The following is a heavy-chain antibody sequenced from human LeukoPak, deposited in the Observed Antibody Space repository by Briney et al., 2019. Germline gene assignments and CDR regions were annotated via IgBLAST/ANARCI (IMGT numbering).Heavy chain of an antibody. V-gene: IGHV4-34*01. Sequence: PSETLSLTCAVYGGSFSGYYWSWIRQPPGKGLEWIGEINHSGSTNYNPSLKSRVTISVDTSKNQFSLKLSSVTAADTAVYYCASYCYDSSGYYSFDYWGQGTLVTVSS. CDR1: GGSFSGYY. D-gene: IGHD3-22*01. CDR2: INHSGST. CDR3: ASYCYDSSGYYSFDY. J-gene: IGHJ4*02.